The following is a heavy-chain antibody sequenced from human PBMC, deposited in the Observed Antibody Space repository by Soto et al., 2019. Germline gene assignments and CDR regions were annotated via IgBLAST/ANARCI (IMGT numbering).Heavy chain of an antibody. J-gene: IGHJ6*02. D-gene: IGHD3-10*01. Sequence: PGGSLRLSCAASGFTFSSYAMHWVRQAPGKGLEWVAVISYDGSNKYYADSVKGRFTISRDNSKNTLYLQMNSLRAEDTAVYYCARDPSTGIQGGLRGVIISHYYGMDVWGQGTTVTVS. CDR3: ARDPSTGIQGGLRGVIISHYYGMDV. CDR1: GFTFSSYA. CDR2: ISYDGSNK. V-gene: IGHV3-30-3*01.